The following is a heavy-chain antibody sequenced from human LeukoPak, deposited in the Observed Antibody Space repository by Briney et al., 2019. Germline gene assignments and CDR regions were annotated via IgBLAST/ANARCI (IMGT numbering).Heavy chain of an antibody. D-gene: IGHD3-9*01. Sequence: GASVKISCKASGYTFTSYGISWVRQDPGQGLEWMGCISAYNGNTNYAQKLQGRVTMTTDTSTSTAYMELRSMRSDDTAVYYCAREYPYYDILTDRGMDYYYGMDVWGQGTTVTVSS. V-gene: IGHV1-18*01. CDR2: ISAYNGNT. CDR3: AREYPYYDILTDRGMDYYYGMDV. CDR1: GYTFTSYG. J-gene: IGHJ6*02.